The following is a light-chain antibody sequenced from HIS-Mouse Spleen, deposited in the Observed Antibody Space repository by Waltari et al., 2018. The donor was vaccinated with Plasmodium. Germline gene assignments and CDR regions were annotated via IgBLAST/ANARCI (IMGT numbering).Light chain of an antibody. CDR1: QSVLYSSNNNNY. J-gene: IGKJ4*01. Sequence: DIVMTQSPDSLAVSLGERATINCKSSQSVLYSSNNNNYLAWYQQNTGQPPKLLIYWASTRESGVPDRCSGSGSGTDFTLTISSLQAEDVAVYYCQQYYSTPLTFGGGTKVEIK. V-gene: IGKV4-1*01. CDR3: QQYYSTPLT. CDR2: WAS.